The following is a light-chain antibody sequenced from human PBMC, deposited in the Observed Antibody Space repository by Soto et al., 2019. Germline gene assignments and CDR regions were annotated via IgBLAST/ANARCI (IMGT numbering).Light chain of an antibody. V-gene: IGKV3-15*01. CDR2: GAS. J-gene: IGKJ1*01. CDR3: KQYNNWVPWT. Sequence: EIVMTQSPATLSASPGESATISCRASQSFSSKLAWYQQKPGQAPRLLIYGASTRATGTLARFSGSASGTEFTLTISSMQSEDFAVYSCKQYNNWVPWTFGEGTKVEIK. CDR1: QSFSSK.